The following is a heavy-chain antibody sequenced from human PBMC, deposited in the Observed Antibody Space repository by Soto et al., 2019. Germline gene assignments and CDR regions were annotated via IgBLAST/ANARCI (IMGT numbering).Heavy chain of an antibody. CDR3: ARAHSSSFFDP. J-gene: IGHJ5*02. CDR1: GGSFSGYY. CDR2: INHSGST. D-gene: IGHD6-13*01. V-gene: IGHV4-34*01. Sequence: PSETLSLTCAVYGGSFSGYYWSWIRQPPGKGLEWIGEINHSGSTNYNPSLKSRVTISVDTSKNQFSLKLSSVTAADTAVYYCARAHSSSFFDPWGQGTLVTVSS.